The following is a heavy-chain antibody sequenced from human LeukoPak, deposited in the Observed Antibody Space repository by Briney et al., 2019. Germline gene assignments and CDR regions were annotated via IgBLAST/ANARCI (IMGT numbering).Heavy chain of an antibody. Sequence: SETLSLTCAVYGGSFSGYYWSWIRQPPGKGLEWIGEINHSGSTNYNPSLKSRVTISVDTSKNQFSLKLSSVTAADTAVYYCASNYYGSGSYYNVNDYWGRGTLVT. D-gene: IGHD3-10*01. V-gene: IGHV4-34*01. J-gene: IGHJ4*02. CDR1: GGSFSGYY. CDR2: INHSGST. CDR3: ASNYYGSGSYYNVNDY.